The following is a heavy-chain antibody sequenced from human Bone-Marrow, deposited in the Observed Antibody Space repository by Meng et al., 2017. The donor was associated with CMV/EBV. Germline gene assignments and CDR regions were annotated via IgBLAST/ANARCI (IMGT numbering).Heavy chain of an antibody. CDR3: AKPERFYY. D-gene: IGHD1-14*01. CDR2: VSGNGAGT. V-gene: IGHV3-23*01. Sequence: GGSLRLSCAASGFTFSSYAVTWVRHAPGKGLEWVSTVSGNGAGTFYADSVKGRFTVSRDNSKNTVYLQMNSLRADDTAVYYCAKPERFYYWGQGTLVTVSS. CDR1: GFTFSSYA. J-gene: IGHJ4*02.